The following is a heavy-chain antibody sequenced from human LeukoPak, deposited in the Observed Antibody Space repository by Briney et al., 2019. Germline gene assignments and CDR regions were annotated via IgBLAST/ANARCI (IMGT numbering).Heavy chain of an antibody. CDR2: INHSGST. V-gene: IGHV4-34*01. CDR1: GGSFSGYY. J-gene: IGHJ4*02. Sequence: SQTLSLTCAVYGGSFSGYYWSWIRQPPGKGLEWIGEINHSGSTNYNPSLKSRVTISVDTSKNQFSLKLSSVTAEDTAVYYCASLDYWGQGTLVTVSS. CDR3: ASLDY.